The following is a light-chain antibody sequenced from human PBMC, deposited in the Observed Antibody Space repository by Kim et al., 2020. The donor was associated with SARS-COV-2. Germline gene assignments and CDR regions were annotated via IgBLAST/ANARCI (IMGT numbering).Light chain of an antibody. Sequence: SVSPGKRATLSGRASQSVSSKLAWYQQKPGQAPRFLIYAASTRATGIPARFSGSGSGTEFTLTISSLQSEDFAVYYCQQYNNWPYTFGQGTKLEI. CDR1: QSVSSK. J-gene: IGKJ2*01. CDR2: AAS. CDR3: QQYNNWPYT. V-gene: IGKV3-15*01.